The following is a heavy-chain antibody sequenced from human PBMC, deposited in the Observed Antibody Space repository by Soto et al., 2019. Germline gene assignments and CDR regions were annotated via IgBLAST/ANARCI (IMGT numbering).Heavy chain of an antibody. D-gene: IGHD3-10*01. Sequence: ASVKVSCKASGYTFTGYYMHWVRQAPGQGLEWMGWINPNSGGTNYAQKFQGWVTMTRDTSISTAYMELSRLRSDDTAVYYCARDSTYGSGSPQYYYYYYMDVWGKGTTVTVSS. CDR1: GYTFTGYY. CDR3: ARDSTYGSGSPQYYYYYYMDV. V-gene: IGHV1-2*04. CDR2: INPNSGGT. J-gene: IGHJ6*03.